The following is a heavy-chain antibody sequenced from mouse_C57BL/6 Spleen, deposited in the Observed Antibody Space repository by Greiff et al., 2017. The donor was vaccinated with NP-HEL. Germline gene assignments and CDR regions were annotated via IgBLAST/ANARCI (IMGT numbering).Heavy chain of an antibody. CDR1: GYTFTSYG. D-gene: IGHD1-3*01. CDR3: ARRYTGYAMDY. V-gene: IGHV1-81*01. CDR2: IYPRSGNT. J-gene: IGHJ4*01. Sequence: VKLMESGAELARPGASVKLSCKASGYTFTSYGISWVKQRTGQGLEWIGEIYPRSGNTYYNEKFKGKATLTADKSSSTAYMELRSLTSEDSAVYFCARRYTGYAMDYWGQGTSVTVSS.